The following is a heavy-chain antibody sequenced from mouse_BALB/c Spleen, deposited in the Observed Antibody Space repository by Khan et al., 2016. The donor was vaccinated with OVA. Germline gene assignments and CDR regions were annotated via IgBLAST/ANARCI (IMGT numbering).Heavy chain of an antibody. D-gene: IGHD1-1*01. Sequence: QVQLKESGPGLVAPSQSLSITCTVSGFSLTDYGVNWVRQPPGKGLEWLGMIWGDGNTDYYSALKSRLSISKDNSKSQVFLKMNSLQTDDTARYYCARDRSYIHRGFADWGQGTLVTVSA. J-gene: IGHJ3*01. CDR2: IWGDGNT. CDR3: ARDRSYIHRGFAD. CDR1: GFSLTDYG. V-gene: IGHV2-6-7*01.